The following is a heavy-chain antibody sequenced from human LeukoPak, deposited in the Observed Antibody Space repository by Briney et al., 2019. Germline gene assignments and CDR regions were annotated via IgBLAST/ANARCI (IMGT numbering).Heavy chain of an antibody. Sequence: SETLSLTCSVSGGSISRNTHYCGWIRQPPGKGLERIGSIHYSGSTYYNPSLKSRVTISLDTSKNQFSLKLSSVTAADTAVYYCAREAHNRATVVTSTFDYWGQGTLVTVSS. CDR1: GGSISRNTHY. J-gene: IGHJ4*02. V-gene: IGHV4-39*07. CDR2: IHYSGST. D-gene: IGHD4-23*01. CDR3: AREAHNRATVVTSTFDY.